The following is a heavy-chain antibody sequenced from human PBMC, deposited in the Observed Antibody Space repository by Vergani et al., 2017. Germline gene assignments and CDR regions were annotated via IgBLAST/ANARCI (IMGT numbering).Heavy chain of an antibody. CDR3: ARDQRFGPGLYDSRNAAFDI. CDR2: IIPIFGTA. Sequence: QVQLVQSGAEVKKPGSSVKVSCKASGGTFSSYAISWVRQAPGQGLEWMGGIIPIFGTANYAQKFQGRVTITADKSTSTAYMELSSLRSEDTAVYYCARDQRFGPGLYDSRNAAFDIGGQGTMVTVSS. J-gene: IGHJ3*02. CDR1: GGTFSSYA. D-gene: IGHD3-22*01. V-gene: IGHV1-69*06.